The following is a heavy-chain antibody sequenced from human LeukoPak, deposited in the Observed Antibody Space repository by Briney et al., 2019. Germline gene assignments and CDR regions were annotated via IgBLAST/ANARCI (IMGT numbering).Heavy chain of an antibody. V-gene: IGHV3-74*01. D-gene: IGHD3-10*01. Sequence: PGGSLRLSCAASGFTFSSYWMHLVRQAPGKGLVWVSRINSDGSSTSYADSVKGRFTISRDNAKNTLYLQMNSLRAEDTAVYYCARVSYYGSGSFYTTDYWGQGTLVTVSS. J-gene: IGHJ4*02. CDR2: INSDGSST. CDR3: ARVSYYGSGSFYTTDY. CDR1: GFTFSSYW.